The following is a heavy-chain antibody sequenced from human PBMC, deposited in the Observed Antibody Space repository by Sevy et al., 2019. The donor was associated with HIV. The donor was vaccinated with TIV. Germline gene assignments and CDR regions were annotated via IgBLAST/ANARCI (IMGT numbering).Heavy chain of an antibody. Sequence: ASVNVSCKTSGYSFNMYGISWVRQAPGQGLEWMGWISAYTGDTDYRQMFRGRVTMTTDASTNTAYMELRRLTSDDTAVYYCVRHRPQGVVIIPGSGYHYGADFWGQGTMVTVSS. J-gene: IGHJ6*02. CDR2: ISAYTGDT. V-gene: IGHV1-18*01. D-gene: IGHD3-3*01. CDR3: VRHRPQGVVIIPGSGYHYGADF. CDR1: GYSFNMYG.